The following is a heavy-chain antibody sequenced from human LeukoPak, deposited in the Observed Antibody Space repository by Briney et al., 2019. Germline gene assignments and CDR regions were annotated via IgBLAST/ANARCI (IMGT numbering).Heavy chain of an antibody. CDR1: GGSISSYY. D-gene: IGHD3-16*01. V-gene: IGHV4-59*01. Sequence: SETLSLTCTVSGGSISSYYWSWIRQPPGKGLEWLGYIYYSGSTNYNPSLKSRVTISVDTSKNQFSLKLSSVTAADTAVYYCARHTAPGGTHYYYYGMDVWGQGTTVTVSS. CDR3: ARHTAPGGTHYYYYGMDV. CDR2: IYYSGST. J-gene: IGHJ6*02.